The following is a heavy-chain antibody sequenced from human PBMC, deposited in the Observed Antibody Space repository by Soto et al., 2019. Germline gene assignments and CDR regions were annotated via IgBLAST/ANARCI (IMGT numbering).Heavy chain of an antibody. J-gene: IGHJ6*02. CDR1: GYTFTGYY. D-gene: IGHD4-4*01. CDR2: INPNSGGT. CDR3: ARDPEMTTVYGMDV. Sequence: ASVKVSCKASGYTFTGYYMHWVRQAPGQGLEWMGWINPNSGGTNYAQKFQGRVTMTRDTSISTAYMELSRLRSDDTAVYYCARDPEMTTVYGMDVWGQGTTVPVSS. V-gene: IGHV1-2*02.